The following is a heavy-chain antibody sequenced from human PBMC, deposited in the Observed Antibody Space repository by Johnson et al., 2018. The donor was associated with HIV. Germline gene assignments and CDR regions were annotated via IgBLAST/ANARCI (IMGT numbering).Heavy chain of an antibody. Sequence: QVQLVESGGGVVQPGRSLRLSCAASGFTFSSYAMHWVRQAPGKGLEWVAVISYDGSNKYYADSVKGRFTISRDNSKNTLYLQMNSQSAEDAAVYYCARGWDAFDIGGQGTMVTVSS. V-gene: IGHV3-30*04. CDR1: GFTFSSYA. CDR2: ISYDGSNK. D-gene: IGHD5-24*01. J-gene: IGHJ3*02. CDR3: ARGWDAFDI.